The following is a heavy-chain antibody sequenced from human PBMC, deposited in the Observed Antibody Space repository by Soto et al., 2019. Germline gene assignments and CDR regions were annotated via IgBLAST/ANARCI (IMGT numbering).Heavy chain of an antibody. V-gene: IGHV1-69*13. CDR3: AKGGKVAADYYGMDV. CDR1: GGTFSNFA. D-gene: IGHD6-13*01. Sequence: SVKVSCKASGGTFSNFAISWVRQAPGQGLEWMGRIIPIFDSTNYAQEFQGRVTITADESTNTAYMELNSLRSEDTAIYYCAKGGKVAADYYGMDVWGQGTSVTVSS. CDR2: IIPIFDST. J-gene: IGHJ6*02.